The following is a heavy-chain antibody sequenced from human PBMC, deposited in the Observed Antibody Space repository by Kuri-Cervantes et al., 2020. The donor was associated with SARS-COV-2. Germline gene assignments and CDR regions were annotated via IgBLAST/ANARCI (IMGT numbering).Heavy chain of an antibody. CDR2: IYHSGST. V-gene: IGHV4-30-2*01. CDR3: ARAVGSPVEMATKAAGNYFDY. Sequence: LRLSCAASGFTFSSYWMSWIRQPPGKGLEWIGYIYHSGSTYYNPSLKSRVTISVDRSKNQFSLKLSSVTAADTAVYYCARAVGSPVEMATKAAGNYFDYWGQGTLVTVSS. CDR1: GFTFSSYW. D-gene: IGHD5-24*01. J-gene: IGHJ4*02.